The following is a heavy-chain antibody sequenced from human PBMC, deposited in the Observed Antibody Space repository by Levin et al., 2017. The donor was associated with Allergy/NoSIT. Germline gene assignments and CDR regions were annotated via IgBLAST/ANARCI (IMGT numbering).Heavy chain of an antibody. D-gene: IGHD2-21*01. CDR1: GFNFIDYG. Sequence: GGSLRLSCAASGFNFIDYGFHWVRQAPGKGLQWVAFISYDGSNQYYADFVKGRFAISRDNSKNTVWLQMNSLRAEDTSVYYCARDEFIVVESGTSFYGMDVWGQGTTVAVSS. V-gene: IGHV3-30*03. CDR3: ARDEFIVVESGTSFYGMDV. J-gene: IGHJ6*02. CDR2: ISYDGSNQ.